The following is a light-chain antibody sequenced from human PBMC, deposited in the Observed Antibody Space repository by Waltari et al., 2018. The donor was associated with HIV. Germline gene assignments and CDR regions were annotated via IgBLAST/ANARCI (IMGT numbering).Light chain of an antibody. CDR3: QQYDSSERT. V-gene: IGKV3-20*01. Sequence: EMWLTNSPRTLPLSQGERATLSCGASQNLISNFLAWYQQKPGQAPRLIIYDTSNRASDIPDRFRGSGSGTDFTLTISRVEPEDFAVYYCQQYDSSERTFGGGTKVEIK. CDR1: QNLISNF. J-gene: IGKJ4*01. CDR2: DTS.